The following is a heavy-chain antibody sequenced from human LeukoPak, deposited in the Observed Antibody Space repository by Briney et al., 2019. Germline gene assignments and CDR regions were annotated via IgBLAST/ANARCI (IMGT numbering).Heavy chain of an antibody. J-gene: IGHJ4*02. CDR3: ARDLTYCGGDCYPYYFDY. CDR2: ISSSSSYI. D-gene: IGHD2-21*01. V-gene: IGHV3-21*01. CDR1: GFTFSSYG. Sequence: QPGRSLRLSCAASGFTFSSYGMNWVRQAPGKGLEWVSSISSSSSYIYYADSVKGRFTISRDNAKNSLYLQMNSLRAEDTAVYFCARDLTYCGGDCYPYYFDYWGQGTLVTVSS.